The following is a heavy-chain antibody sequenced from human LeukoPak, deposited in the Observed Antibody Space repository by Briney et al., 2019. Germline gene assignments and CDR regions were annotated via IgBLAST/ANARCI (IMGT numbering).Heavy chain of an antibody. CDR1: GFTVSSNY. D-gene: IGHD6-19*01. CDR2: IYYSGST. J-gene: IGHJ5*02. V-gene: IGHV4-59*02. Sequence: GSLRLSCAASGFTVSSNYMSWVRQPPGKGLEWIGYIYYSGSTYYNPSLKSRVTISVDTSKNQFSLKLSSVTAADTAVYYCARYMGQWLATGRFDPWGQGTLVTVSS. CDR3: ARYMGQWLATGRFDP.